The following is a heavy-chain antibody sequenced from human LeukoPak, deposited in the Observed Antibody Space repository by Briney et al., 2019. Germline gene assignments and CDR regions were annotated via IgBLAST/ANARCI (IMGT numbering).Heavy chain of an antibody. CDR3: ARGSHYGMDV. V-gene: IGHV3-74*01. J-gene: IGHJ6*02. CDR2: IKGDGSNI. CDR1: GFTFSSYW. Sequence: GGSLRLSCAASGFTFSSYWMHWVRQAPGKGLIWVSYIKGDGSNIRYAGSVKGRFTVSRDNAKNTLYLEMNSLGAADSAVYCCARGSHYGMDVWGQGTTIIVSS.